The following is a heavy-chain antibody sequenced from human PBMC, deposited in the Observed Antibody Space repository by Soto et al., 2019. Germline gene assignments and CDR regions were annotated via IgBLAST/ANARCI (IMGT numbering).Heavy chain of an antibody. CDR3: AKIRSPPGRACLRISCAHYYYFGMDV. J-gene: IGHJ6*02. CDR1: GGTFSDHG. CDR2: IIPFYGTT. D-gene: IGHD2-2*01. Sequence: QVQLVQSGAEAKKPGSAVRVSCKASGGTFSDHGISWVRQAPGQGLEWMGGIIPFYGTTEYAQKFAARVSITADHSTGPVYMELSNLRSEDTAVYFCAKIRSPPGRACLRISCAHYYYFGMDVWGQGTTVTVSS. V-gene: IGHV1-69*12.